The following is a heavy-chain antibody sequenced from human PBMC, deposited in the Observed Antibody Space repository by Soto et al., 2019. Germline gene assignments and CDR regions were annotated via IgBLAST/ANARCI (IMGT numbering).Heavy chain of an antibody. CDR1: GGSFSGYY. J-gene: IGHJ6*02. D-gene: IGHD3-10*01. CDR2: INHSGST. Sequence: SETLSLTCAVYGGSFSGYYWSWIRQPPGKGLEWLGEINHSGSTNYNPSLKSRVTISVDTSKNQFSLKLSSVTAADTAVYYCARARGYGSGSYGHYYYYYGRDVWGQGTTVTVSS. CDR3: ARARGYGSGSYGHYYYYYGRDV. V-gene: IGHV4-34*01.